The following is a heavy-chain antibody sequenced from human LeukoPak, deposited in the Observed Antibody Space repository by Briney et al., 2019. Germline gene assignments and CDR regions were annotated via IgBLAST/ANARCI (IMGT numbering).Heavy chain of an antibody. V-gene: IGHV1-2*04. CDR2: INPNSGGT. CDR1: GYTFTGYY. CDR3: ARAPGYSSSWYDY. Sequence: GASVKVSCKAPGYTFTGYYMHWVRQAPGQGLEWMGWINPNSGGTNYAQKSQGWVTMTRDTSISTAYMELSRLRSDDTAVYYCARAPGYSSSWYDYWGQGTLVTVSS. J-gene: IGHJ4*02. D-gene: IGHD6-13*01.